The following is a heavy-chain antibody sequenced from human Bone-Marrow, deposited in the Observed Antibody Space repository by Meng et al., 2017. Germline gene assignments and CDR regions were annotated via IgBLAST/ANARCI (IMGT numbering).Heavy chain of an antibody. CDR2: ISSSGSTI. D-gene: IGHD5-24*01. V-gene: IGHV3-11*04. J-gene: IGHJ4*02. Sequence: GESLKISCAASGFTFSDYYMSWIRQAPGKGLEWVSYISSSGSTIYYADSVKGRFTISRDNAKNSLYLQMNSLRAEDTAVYYCATTNQRDGYNYDLDYWGQGTLVTVSS. CDR1: GFTFSDYY. CDR3: ATTNQRDGYNYDLDY.